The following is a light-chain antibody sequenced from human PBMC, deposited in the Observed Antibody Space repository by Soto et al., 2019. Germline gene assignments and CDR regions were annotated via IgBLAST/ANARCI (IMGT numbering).Light chain of an antibody. Sequence: EIVLTQSPGTLSLSPGERATLSCRASQSVSSSYLAWYQQKPGQAPRLLIYGASSRATGIPDRFSGSGSGTEFTLNISRLEPEDFAVYYCTQSGSSPMYTFGQGTKLEIK. J-gene: IGKJ2*01. V-gene: IGKV3-20*01. CDR1: QSVSSSY. CDR3: TQSGSSPMYT. CDR2: GAS.